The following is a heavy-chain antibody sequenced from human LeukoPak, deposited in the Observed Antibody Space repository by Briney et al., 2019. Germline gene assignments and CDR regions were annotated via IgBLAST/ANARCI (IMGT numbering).Heavy chain of an antibody. D-gene: IGHD1-26*01. J-gene: IGHJ4*02. CDR2: INPNSGGT. Sequence: ASVKASCKASGYTFTGYYMHWVRQAPGQGLEWMGWINPNSGGTNYAQKFQGRVTMTRDTSISTAYMELSRLRSDDTAVYYCARETRGSYSGRFDYWGQGTLVTVSS. CDR3: ARETRGSYSGRFDY. CDR1: GYTFTGYY. V-gene: IGHV1-2*02.